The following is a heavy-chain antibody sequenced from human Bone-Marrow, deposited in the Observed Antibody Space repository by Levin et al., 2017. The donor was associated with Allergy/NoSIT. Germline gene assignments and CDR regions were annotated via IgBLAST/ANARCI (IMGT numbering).Heavy chain of an antibody. D-gene: IGHD6-13*01. Sequence: PGGSLRLSCAASGLSFSTYIMHWVRQAPGKGLEWVAVISYDENNIHYADSVKGRFTISRDNSENILYLQMNSLRGEDTAVYYCAKTRGQYSSSWSPYYYFYMDVWGKGTTVTVSS. CDR2: ISYDENNI. V-gene: IGHV3-30*18. CDR1: GLSFSTYI. J-gene: IGHJ6*03. CDR3: AKTRGQYSSSWSPYYYFYMDV.